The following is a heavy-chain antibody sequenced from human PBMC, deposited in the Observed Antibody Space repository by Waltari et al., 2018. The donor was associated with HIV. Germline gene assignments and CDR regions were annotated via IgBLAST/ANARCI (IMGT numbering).Heavy chain of an antibody. J-gene: IGHJ4*02. V-gene: IGHV3-13*01. D-gene: IGHD2-21*01. Sequence: EVKLVESGGGLVQPGGSLRLSCAASGFIFSDYDMHWVRQITGKVLEWVSAITTTGDTFYPDSVKGRFTISRENADRSFYLQMNDLKVGDTAVYYCARGPHSSFDYWGGYPFWGQGTLVTVSA. CDR3: ARGPHSSFDYWGGYPF. CDR2: ITTTGDT. CDR1: GFIFSDYD.